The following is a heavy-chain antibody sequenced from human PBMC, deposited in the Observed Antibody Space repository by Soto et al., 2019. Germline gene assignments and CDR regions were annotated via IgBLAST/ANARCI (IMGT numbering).Heavy chain of an antibody. Sequence: EVQLVESGGGLVQPGRSLRLSCAASGFAFDDYVMHWVRQPPGRGLEWVSGITWNGGTIRYVDSVKGRFTISRDNAENSLYLQMNSLRPDDTAVYYCAKGGSAALIAPSGRDNWFDPWGQGTQVTVSS. CDR2: ITWNGGTI. J-gene: IGHJ5*02. CDR3: AKGGSAALIAPSGRDNWFDP. D-gene: IGHD6-13*01. V-gene: IGHV3-9*01. CDR1: GFAFDDYV.